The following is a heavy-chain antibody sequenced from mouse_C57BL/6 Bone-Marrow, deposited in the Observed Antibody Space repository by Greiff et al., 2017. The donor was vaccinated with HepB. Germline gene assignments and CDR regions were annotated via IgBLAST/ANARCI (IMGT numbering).Heavy chain of an antibody. J-gene: IGHJ2*01. CDR1: GFTFSSYG. CDR2: ISSGGSYT. V-gene: IGHV5-6*02. CDR3: ARQGGLLLVEGFDY. D-gene: IGHD1-1*01. Sequence: EVMLVESGGDLVKPGGSLKLSCAASGFTFSSYGMSWVRQTPDKRLEWVATISSGGSYTYYPDSVKGRFTISRDNAKNTLYLQMSSLKSEDTAMYYCARQGGLLLVEGFDYWGQGTTLTVSS.